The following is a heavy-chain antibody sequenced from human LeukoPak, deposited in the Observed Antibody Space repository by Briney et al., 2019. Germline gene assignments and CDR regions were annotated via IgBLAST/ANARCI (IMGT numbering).Heavy chain of an antibody. CDR3: AKEWANYYEPYYFDY. J-gene: IGHJ4*02. Sequence: GGSLRLSCAASGFTFSDYYMSWIRQAPGKGLEWVSYISSSGSTIYYADSVKGRFTISRDNAKNSLYLQMNSLRAEDTAVYYCAKEWANYYEPYYFDYWGQGTLVTVSS. D-gene: IGHD3-22*01. CDR1: GFTFSDYY. CDR2: ISSSGSTI. V-gene: IGHV3-11*01.